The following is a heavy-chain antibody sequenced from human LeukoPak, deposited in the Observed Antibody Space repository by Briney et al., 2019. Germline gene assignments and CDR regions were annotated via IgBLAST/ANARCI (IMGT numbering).Heavy chain of an antibody. CDR3: ARGRFQGELVDY. V-gene: IGHV4-39*07. D-gene: IGHD1-26*01. CDR2: IYYSGST. J-gene: IGHJ4*02. Sequence: SETLSLTCTVSGGSISSSSYYWGWIRQPPGKGLEWIGSIYYSGSTYYNPSLKSRVTISVDTSKNQFSLKLSSVTAADTAVYYCARGRFQGELVDYLGQGTLVTVSS. CDR1: GGSISSSSYY.